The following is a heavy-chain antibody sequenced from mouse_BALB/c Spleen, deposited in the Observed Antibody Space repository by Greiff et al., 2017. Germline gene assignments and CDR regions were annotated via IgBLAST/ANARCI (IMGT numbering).Heavy chain of an antibody. CDR2: ISSGGGST. V-gene: IGHV5-12-1*01. CDR1: GFAFSSYD. CDR3: ARQSVFAY. Sequence: DVQLVESGGGLVKPGGSLKLSCAASGFAFSSYDMSWVRQTPEKRLEWVAYISSGGGSTYYPDTVKGRFTISRDNAKNTLYLQMSSLKSEDTAMYYCARQSVFAYWGQGTLVTVSA. J-gene: IGHJ3*01.